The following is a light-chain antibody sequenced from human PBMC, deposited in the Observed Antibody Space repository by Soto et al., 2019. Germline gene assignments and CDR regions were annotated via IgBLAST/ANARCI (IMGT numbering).Light chain of an antibody. V-gene: IGKV4-1*01. CDR1: QSVLYSSNNKNY. J-gene: IGKJ4*01. Sequence: DIVMTQSPDSLAVSLGERATIICKSSQSVLYSSNNKNYLAWYQQKPGQPPNLLIYWASTRESGVPDRFSGSGSGTDFTLTISSLQAEDVAIYYCQQYYSLPLTFGGGTKVEIK. CDR2: WAS. CDR3: QQYYSLPLT.